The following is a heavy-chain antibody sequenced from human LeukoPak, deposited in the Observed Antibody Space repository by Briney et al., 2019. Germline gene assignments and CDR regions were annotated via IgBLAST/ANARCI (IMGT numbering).Heavy chain of an antibody. V-gene: IGHV3-23*01. CDR1: GFTFSNYA. CDR2: ISGSGDTT. Sequence: SLTLSCAASGFTFSNYAISWVRQAPGKGLEWLSVISGSGDTTDYADSVKGRFTISRDNSKNTLYLQMNSLRAEDTAVYYCSKLRSSVPAAAYNNWGQGTLVTVSS. CDR3: SKLRSSVPAAAYNN. J-gene: IGHJ4*02. D-gene: IGHD2-2*01.